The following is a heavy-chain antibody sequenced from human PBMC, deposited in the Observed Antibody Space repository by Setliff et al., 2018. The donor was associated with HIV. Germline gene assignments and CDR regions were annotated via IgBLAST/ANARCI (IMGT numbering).Heavy chain of an antibody. Sequence: GESLKISCAASGYTFSSYWMAWVRQCPGKGLEWVANIQQHGSEIHYVASVEGRFTISRDNAKHSLYLQMHSLRAADTAVYYCARDLHTALDYWGQGTQVTVSS. CDR3: ARDLHTALDY. CDR2: IQQHGSEI. J-gene: IGHJ4*02. V-gene: IGHV3-7*01. D-gene: IGHD2-2*02. CDR1: GYTFSSYW.